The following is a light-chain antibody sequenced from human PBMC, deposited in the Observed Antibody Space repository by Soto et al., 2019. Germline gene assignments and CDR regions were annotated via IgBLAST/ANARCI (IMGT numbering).Light chain of an antibody. CDR2: DAS. V-gene: IGKV1-5*01. J-gene: IGKJ1*01. CDR1: QSISSW. CDR3: QQYNSDSST. Sequence: DIQMTQSPSNLSASVGDRVTITCRASQSISSWLAWYQQKPGKAPKLLIYDASILESGVPSRFSGIGSGTDFTLTISSLQTNDFATYYCQQYNSDSSTFGQGTKVEIK.